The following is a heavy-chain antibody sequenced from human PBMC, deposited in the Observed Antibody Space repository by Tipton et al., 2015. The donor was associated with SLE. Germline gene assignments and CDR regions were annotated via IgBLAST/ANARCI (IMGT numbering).Heavy chain of an antibody. J-gene: IGHJ4*03. V-gene: IGHV3-23*01. CDR2: ISGSGGST. CDR1: GGSFSGYY. Sequence: LSLTCAVYGGSFSGYYWSWIRQAPGKGLEWVSAISGSGGSTYYADSVKGRFTISRDNSKNTLYLQMNSLRAEDTAVYYCAKINFDYWGQGTMVTVSS. CDR3: AKINFDY.